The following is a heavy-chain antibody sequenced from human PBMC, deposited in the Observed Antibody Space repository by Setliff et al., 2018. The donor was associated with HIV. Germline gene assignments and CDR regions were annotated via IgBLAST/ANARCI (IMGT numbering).Heavy chain of an antibody. J-gene: IGHJ4*02. CDR1: GDSFTTTSHS. CDR2: VYSRGNT. CDR3: ARGRLMGSSVLFFDF. D-gene: IGHD2-21*01. Sequence: SETLSLTCDVSGDSFTTTSHSWAWLRQPAGRGLGWIGHVYSRGNTDYNPSIASRVSILISTSEIHFSLTLNSVTAADTAKYYCARGRLMGSSVLFFDFWGQGILVTVS. V-gene: IGHV4-61*09.